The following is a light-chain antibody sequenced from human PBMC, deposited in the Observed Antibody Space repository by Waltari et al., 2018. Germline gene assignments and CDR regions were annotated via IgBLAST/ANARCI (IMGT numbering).Light chain of an antibody. V-gene: IGLV1-47*01. Sequence: QSVLTQPHSASGTPGQRVTISCSGRRSNIRSTYVSWYQQLPGTAPKLRIYRNNQRPSGCPARSSGSKSGTSASLAISGLRSEDEADYYCAAWDDSLSGRVFGGGTKVTVL. CDR3: AAWDDSLSGRV. CDR2: RNN. J-gene: IGLJ3*02. CDR1: RSNIRSTY.